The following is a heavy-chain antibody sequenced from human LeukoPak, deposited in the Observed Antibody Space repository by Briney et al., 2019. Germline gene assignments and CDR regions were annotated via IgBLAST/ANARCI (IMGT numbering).Heavy chain of an antibody. D-gene: IGHD2-2*01. Sequence: GGPLRLSCAASGFTVSSNYMSWVRQAPGKGLEWVSVIYSGGSTYYADSVKGRFTISRDNSKNTVYLQMNSLRAEDTAVYYCASFHSSTSRDYFDFWGQGTLVTVSS. J-gene: IGHJ4*02. V-gene: IGHV3-53*01. CDR1: GFTVSSNY. CDR3: ASFHSSTSRDYFDF. CDR2: IYSGGST.